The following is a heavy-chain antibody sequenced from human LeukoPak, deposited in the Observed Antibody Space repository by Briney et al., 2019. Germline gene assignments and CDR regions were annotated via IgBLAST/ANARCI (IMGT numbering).Heavy chain of an antibody. V-gene: IGHV3-9*01. Sequence: GGSLRLSCAASGFTFDDYAMHWVRQAPGKGLEWVSGTSWNSGSIGYADSVKGRFTISRDNAKNSLYLQMNSLRAEDTALYYCAKKASLSGYSYGPFDYWGQGTLVTVSS. CDR3: AKKASLSGYSYGPFDY. CDR1: GFTFDDYA. CDR2: TSWNSGSI. D-gene: IGHD5-18*01. J-gene: IGHJ4*02.